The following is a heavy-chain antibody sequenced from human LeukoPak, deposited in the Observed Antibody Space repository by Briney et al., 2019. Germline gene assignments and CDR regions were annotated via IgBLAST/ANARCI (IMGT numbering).Heavy chain of an antibody. J-gene: IGHJ4*02. CDR3: ARLKAAEQWLVLMGYYFDY. CDR1: GYSFTSYW. CDR2: IYPGDSDT. D-gene: IGHD6-19*01. V-gene: IGHV5-51*01. Sequence: GESLKISCKGSGYSFTSYWIGWVRQMPGKGLEWMGIIYPGDSDTRYSPSFQGQVTISADKSISTAYLQWSSLKASDTAMYYCARLKAAEQWLVLMGYYFDYWGQGTLVTVSS.